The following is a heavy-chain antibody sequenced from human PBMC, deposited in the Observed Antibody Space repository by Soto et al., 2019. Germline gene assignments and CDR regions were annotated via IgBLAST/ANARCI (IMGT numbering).Heavy chain of an antibody. CDR1: GYAFTTYG. Sequence: QVHLVQSGAEVKKPGASVKVSCKGSGYAFTTYGITWVRQAPGQGLEWMGWISAHNGNTNYAQKLQGRVTVTRDTSKSTAYMELRSLSYEETAVYYCARGRYGDYWGQGALVTVSS. J-gene: IGHJ4*02. V-gene: IGHV1-18*01. CDR2: ISAHNGNT. D-gene: IGHD1-1*01. CDR3: ARGRYGDY.